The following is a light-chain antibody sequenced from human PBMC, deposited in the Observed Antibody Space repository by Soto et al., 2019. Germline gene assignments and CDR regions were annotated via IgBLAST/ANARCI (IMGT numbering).Light chain of an antibody. J-gene: IGLJ2*01. CDR2: RNN. CDR3: ASWDDSLSGVV. CDR1: SSNIGSNY. V-gene: IGLV1-47*01. Sequence: QSVLTQPPSASGTPGQRVTISCSGSSSNIGSNYVYWYQQLPGTAPKLLIYRNNRRPSGVPDRFSGSKSGTSASLAISGLRSEDEADYYCASWDDSLSGVVFGGGTSSPS.